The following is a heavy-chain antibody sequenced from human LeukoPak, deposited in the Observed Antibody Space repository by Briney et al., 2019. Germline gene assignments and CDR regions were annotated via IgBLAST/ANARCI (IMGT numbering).Heavy chain of an antibody. D-gene: IGHD1-26*01. V-gene: IGHV3-23*01. CDR3: AKNLLGSESFSWYFDL. CDR2: ISDTGSGT. Sequence: PGGSLRLSCAASGFTFTYYAMNWVRQAPGKGLEWVSSISDTGSGTCYADSVKGRFTMSRDNSKNTLYLQMNSLRAEDTAVYYCAKNLLGSESFSWYFDLWGRGTLVTVSS. CDR1: GFTFTYYA. J-gene: IGHJ2*01.